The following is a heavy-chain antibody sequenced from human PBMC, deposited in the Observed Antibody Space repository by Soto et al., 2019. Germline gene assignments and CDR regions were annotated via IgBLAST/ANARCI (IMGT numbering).Heavy chain of an antibody. D-gene: IGHD3-16*01. V-gene: IGHV3-53*01. Sequence: VQLVESGGGLIQPGGSLRLSCAASGFTVSNNHMTWVRQAAGKGLELVSFVHGGGSTSYADSVKGRFTISRATSKNTLYLQMDSLRAEDTAIYYCAGRLTTAASLDYWGRGPLVSVSS. CDR2: VHGGGST. CDR3: AGRLTTAASLDY. CDR1: GFTVSNNH. J-gene: IGHJ4*02.